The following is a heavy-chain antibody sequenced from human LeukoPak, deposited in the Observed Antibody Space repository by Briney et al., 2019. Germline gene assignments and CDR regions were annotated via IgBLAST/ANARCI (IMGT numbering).Heavy chain of an antibody. D-gene: IGHD3-22*01. J-gene: IGHJ5*02. CDR2: IYYSGST. V-gene: IGHV4-59*11. CDR3: ARRLNNYESSAYYLSPFDP. CDR1: GGSISSHY. Sequence: SETLSLTCTVSGGSISSHYWSWIRQPPGKGLEWIGYIYYSGSTNYNPSLKSRVTISVDTSKNQFSLKLSSVTAADTAVYYCARRLNNYESSAYYLSPFDPWGQGTLVTVSS.